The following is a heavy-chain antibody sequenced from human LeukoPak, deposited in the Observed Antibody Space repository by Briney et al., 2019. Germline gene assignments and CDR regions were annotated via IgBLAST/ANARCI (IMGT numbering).Heavy chain of an antibody. CDR2: TYYSGST. D-gene: IGHD3-22*01. CDR3: ATEGTMIVVVKENWFDP. Sequence: SETLSLTCTVSGGSISSSSYYWGWIRQPPGKGLEWIGSTYYSGSTYYNPSLKSRVTISVDTSKNQFSLKLSSVTAADTAVYYCATEGTMIVVVKENWFDPWGQGTLVTVSS. V-gene: IGHV4-39*01. CDR1: GGSISSSSYY. J-gene: IGHJ5*02.